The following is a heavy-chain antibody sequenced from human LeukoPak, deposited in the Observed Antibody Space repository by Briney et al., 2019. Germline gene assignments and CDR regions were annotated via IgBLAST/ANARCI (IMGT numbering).Heavy chain of an antibody. Sequence: PSETLSLTCTVSGGSLSSSSYYWGWIRQPPGKGLEWIGSIYYSGSTYYNPSLKSRVTISVDTSKNQFSLKLSSVTAADTAVYYCARQRRALRYFDWLSYNWFDPWGQGTLVTVSS. V-gene: IGHV4-39*01. CDR1: GGSLSSSSYY. D-gene: IGHD3-9*01. CDR2: IYYSGST. J-gene: IGHJ5*02. CDR3: ARQRRALRYFDWLSYNWFDP.